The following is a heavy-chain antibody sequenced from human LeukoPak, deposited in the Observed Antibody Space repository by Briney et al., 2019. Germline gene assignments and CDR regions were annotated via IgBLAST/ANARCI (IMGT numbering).Heavy chain of an antibody. V-gene: IGHV4-4*09. CDR2: LFPSGNT. CDR3: ARLTGLSYVDV. D-gene: IGHD3-10*01. CDR1: GDSFSGYY. Sequence: SETLSLTCTVPGDSFSGYYWNWIRQPPGKGLEWIGYLFPSGNTNYNPSLKSRVTISADTSKNHLSLKLSSVTAADTAVYYCARLTGLSYVDVWAKGPRSPSP. J-gene: IGHJ6*03.